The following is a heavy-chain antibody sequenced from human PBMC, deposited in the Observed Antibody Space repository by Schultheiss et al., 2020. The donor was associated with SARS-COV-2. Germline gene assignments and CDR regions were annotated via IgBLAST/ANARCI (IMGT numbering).Heavy chain of an antibody. CDR3: AREPVATVVTRYYYYGMDV. CDR1: GFTFDDYA. D-gene: IGHD4-23*01. J-gene: IGHJ6*02. Sequence: GGSLRLSCAASGFTFDDYAMHWVRQAPGKGLEWVSGISWNSGSIVYADSVKGRFTISRDNSKNTLYLQMNSLRAEDTAVYYCAREPVATVVTRYYYYGMDVWGQGTTVTVSS. V-gene: IGHV3-9*01. CDR2: ISWNSGSI.